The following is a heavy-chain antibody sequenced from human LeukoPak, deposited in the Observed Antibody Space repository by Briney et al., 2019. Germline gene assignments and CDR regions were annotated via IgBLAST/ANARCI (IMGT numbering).Heavy chain of an antibody. CDR3: AKETSSAFDY. CDR2: IGGRGGST. V-gene: IGHV3-23*01. Sequence: GWSLRLSCAASGFTFSSYAMNWVRQPPGKGLEGVSAIGGRGGSTNYADSVKGRFTISRDDSKNTLYLQMNSLRAEDTAVYYCAKETSSAFDYWGQGTLVIVSS. D-gene: IGHD6-13*01. CDR1: GFTFSSYA. J-gene: IGHJ4*02.